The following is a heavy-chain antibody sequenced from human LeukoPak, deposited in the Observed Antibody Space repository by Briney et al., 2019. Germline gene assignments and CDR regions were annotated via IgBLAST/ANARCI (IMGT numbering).Heavy chain of an antibody. CDR2: INPSGGST. CDR3: ARLDYYDSSGYWPYFDY. J-gene: IGHJ4*02. CDR1: GYTFTSYY. D-gene: IGHD3-22*01. V-gene: IGHV1-46*01. Sequence: ASVKVSCKASGYTFTSYYMHWVRQAPGQGLEWMGIINPSGGSTSYAQKFQGRVTITTDTSTSTVYMELSSLRSEDTAVYYCARLDYYDSSGYWPYFDYWGQGTLVTVSS.